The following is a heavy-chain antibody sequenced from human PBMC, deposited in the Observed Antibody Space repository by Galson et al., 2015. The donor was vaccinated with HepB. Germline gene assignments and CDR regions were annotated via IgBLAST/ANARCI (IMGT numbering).Heavy chain of an antibody. CDR1: GFTFSSYG. J-gene: IGHJ5*02. D-gene: IGHD2-2*01. V-gene: IGHV3-30*18. CDR2: ISHDGSNK. Sequence: SLRLSCAASGFTFSSYGMHWVRQAPGKGLEWVAVISHDGSNKDYADSAKGRFTISRDNFKNTLFLQMNSLRAEDTGVFYCAKDGCSSTSCLFNWFDPWGQGTLVTVSS. CDR3: AKDGCSSTSCLFNWFDP.